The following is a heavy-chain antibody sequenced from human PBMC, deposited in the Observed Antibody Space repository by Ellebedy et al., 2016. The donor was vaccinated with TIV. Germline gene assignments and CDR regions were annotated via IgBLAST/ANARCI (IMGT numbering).Heavy chain of an antibody. Sequence: GGSLRLSCAASGFTVRNSYMNWVRQVPGKGLEWVSGISAGGNTYYADSVKGRFTISRNDSKNTLYLQMNSLRAEDTAIYYCAREAGTSGWYSGFQHWGQGTLVTVSS. J-gene: IGHJ1*01. V-gene: IGHV3-53*01. D-gene: IGHD6-19*01. CDR2: ISAGGNT. CDR3: AREAGTSGWYSGFQH. CDR1: GFTVRNSY.